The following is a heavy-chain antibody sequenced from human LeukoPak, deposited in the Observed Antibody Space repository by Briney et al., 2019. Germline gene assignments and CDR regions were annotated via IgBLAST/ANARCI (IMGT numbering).Heavy chain of an antibody. V-gene: IGHV3-33*01. CDR1: GFTFSSYG. J-gene: IGHJ4*02. Sequence: GGSLRLSCAASGFTFSSYGMHWVRQAPGKGLEWVAVIWYDGSNKYYADSVKGRFTISRDNSKNTLYLQMNSLRAEDTAVYYCARDYCSSTSCQPVYYFDYWGQGTLVTVSS. CDR3: ARDYCSSTSCQPVYYFDY. D-gene: IGHD2-2*01. CDR2: IWYDGSNK.